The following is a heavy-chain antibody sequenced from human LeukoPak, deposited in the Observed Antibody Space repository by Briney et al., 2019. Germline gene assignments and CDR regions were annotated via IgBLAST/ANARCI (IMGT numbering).Heavy chain of an antibody. CDR1: GFTFSSYT. Sequence: GGSLRLSCAASGFTFSSYTMNWVRQAPGKGLESVSSISGSSSHKYYAYSVKGPFTTSRDDTKNSLYLQMNSLRAEDTAVYCCARTANFAAGYYLVYWGQGALVTVSS. V-gene: IGHV3-21*01. CDR2: ISGSSSHK. CDR3: ARTANFAAGYYLVY. J-gene: IGHJ4*02. D-gene: IGHD6-13*01.